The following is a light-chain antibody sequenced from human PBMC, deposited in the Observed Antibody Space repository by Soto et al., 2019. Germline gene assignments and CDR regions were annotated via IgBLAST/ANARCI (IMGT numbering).Light chain of an antibody. Sequence: DIQMTQSPSSLSASVGDRVTITCRASQIISSYLNWYQQKPGKAPKLLIYTASSLQSGVPSRFSGSGSGTDFTLTISSLQPEDFATYYCQQSYSIPTFGQGTKVEI. J-gene: IGKJ1*01. CDR2: TAS. CDR3: QQSYSIPT. V-gene: IGKV1-39*01. CDR1: QIISSY.